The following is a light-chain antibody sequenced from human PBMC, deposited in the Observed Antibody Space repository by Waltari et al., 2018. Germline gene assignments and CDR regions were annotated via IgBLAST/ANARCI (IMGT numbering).Light chain of an antibody. Sequence: QSALTQPRTVSGSPGQSVTISSTVTSSAVGAYNYVSWYQPHPAKAPTPMIYAVSMRPWGLPDRFAGSKAGKTASLTISGRQAEEEADYYGCSDAGSYSWVFGGGTKLTVL. CDR2: AVS. CDR1: SSAVGAYNY. CDR3: CSDAGSYSWV. V-gene: IGLV2-11*01. J-gene: IGLJ3*02.